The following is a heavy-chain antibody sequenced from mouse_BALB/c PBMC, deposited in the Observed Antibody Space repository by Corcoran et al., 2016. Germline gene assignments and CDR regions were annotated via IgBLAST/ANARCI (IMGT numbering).Heavy chain of an antibody. Sequence: LVKTGASVTISCTASGYSFTGYYMHWVKKSQGQSLERIGYISCYNGATSYNQKFKGKATFTVDTSSSTAYMQFNSLTSEDSAVHYCARGGSSYVGAMDYWGQGTSVTVSS. V-gene: IGHV1S34*01. J-gene: IGHJ4*01. CDR3: ARGGSSYVGAMDY. CDR2: ISCYNGAT. D-gene: IGHD1-1*01. CDR1: GYSFTGYY.